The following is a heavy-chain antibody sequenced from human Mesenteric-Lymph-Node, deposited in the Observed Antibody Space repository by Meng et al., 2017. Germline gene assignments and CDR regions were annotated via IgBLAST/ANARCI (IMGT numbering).Heavy chain of an antibody. CDR2: ISYDGSNK. CDR1: GFTFSSYA. J-gene: IGHJ4*02. Sequence: QVLLVESGGGGVTPGRALRLSCAASGFTFSSYAMCWVRQAPGKGLEWVAVISYDGSNKYYADSVKGRFTVSRDNSKNTLHLQMDSLSAEDTAVYYCAKNFNFDDWGRGTLVTVSS. CDR3: AKNFNFDD. V-gene: IGHV3-30*07.